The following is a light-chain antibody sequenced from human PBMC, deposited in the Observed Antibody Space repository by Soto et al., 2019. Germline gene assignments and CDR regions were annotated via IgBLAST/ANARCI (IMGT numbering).Light chain of an antibody. J-gene: IGKJ4*01. Sequence: EIVMTQSPATLSVSPGERATLSCRASQSVSSNLAWYQQKPGQAPRLLIYGASTRATGIPARFSGSGSGTDFTLTISSLQAEDVAVYYCQQYYNNPLTFGGGTKVDIK. V-gene: IGKV3-15*01. CDR2: GAS. CDR1: QSVSSN. CDR3: QQYYNNPLT.